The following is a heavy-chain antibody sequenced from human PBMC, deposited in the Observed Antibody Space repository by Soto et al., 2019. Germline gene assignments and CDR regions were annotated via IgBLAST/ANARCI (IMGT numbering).Heavy chain of an antibody. CDR3: ARVGPGRGLYDFWSGLVPHRKYYFDY. J-gene: IGHJ4*02. CDR2: ISAYNGNT. CDR1: GYTFTSYG. Sequence: GASVKVSCKASGYTFTSYGIRWVGQAPGQGLEWMGWISAYNGNTNYAQKLQGRVTMTTDTSTSTAYMELRSLRSDDTAVYYCARVGPGRGLYDFWSGLVPHRKYYFDYWGQGTLVTVSS. D-gene: IGHD3-3*01. V-gene: IGHV1-18*01.